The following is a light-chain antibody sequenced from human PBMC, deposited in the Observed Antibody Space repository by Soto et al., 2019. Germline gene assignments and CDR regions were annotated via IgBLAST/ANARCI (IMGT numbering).Light chain of an antibody. CDR1: QTVSNSY. V-gene: IGKV3-20*01. Sequence: EIVLTQSPGTLSLSPGERATLSCRASQTVSNSYIAWYQQKPGQAPRLLIYVASSRATGIPDRFSGSGSGTDFTLTISSLEPEDFAVDYCQQYGSSPWTFGQGTKVEIK. J-gene: IGKJ1*01. CDR2: VAS. CDR3: QQYGSSPWT.